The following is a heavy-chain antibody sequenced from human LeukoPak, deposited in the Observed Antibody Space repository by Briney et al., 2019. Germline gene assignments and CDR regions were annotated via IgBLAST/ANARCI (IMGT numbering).Heavy chain of an antibody. Sequence: ASETLSLTCTVSGGPLSAYYWTWIRQPPGKGLEWIGYIYDNGNTNYNPSLKSRVTISVDTSKNQFSLKLTSVIAADTAVYYCASGGTYCGADCYLPAFDYWGQGTLVTVSS. J-gene: IGHJ4*02. V-gene: IGHV4-59*01. D-gene: IGHD2-21*02. CDR2: IYDNGNT. CDR3: ASGGTYCGADCYLPAFDY. CDR1: GGPLSAYY.